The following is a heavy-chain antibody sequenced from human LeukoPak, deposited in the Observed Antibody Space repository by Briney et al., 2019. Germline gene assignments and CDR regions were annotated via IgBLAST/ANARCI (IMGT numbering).Heavy chain of an antibody. D-gene: IGHD3-22*01. CDR1: GYRFTSYW. CDR2: IYPGDSDT. Sequence: GESLKISCKGSGYRFTSYWIAWVRQMPGKGLEWMGIIYPGDSDTRYSPSFQGQVTISADKSISTAYLQWTSLKASDTATYYCARPSDYYDSSGYFDYWGQGTLVTVSS. V-gene: IGHV5-51*01. CDR3: ARPSDYYDSSGYFDY. J-gene: IGHJ4*02.